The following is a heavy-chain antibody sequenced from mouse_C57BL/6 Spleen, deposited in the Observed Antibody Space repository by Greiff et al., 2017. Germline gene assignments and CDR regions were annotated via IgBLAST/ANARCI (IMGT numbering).Heavy chain of an antibody. V-gene: IGHV1-82*01. CDR3: AAFITTVVRAMDY. CDR2: IYPGDGDT. D-gene: IGHD1-1*01. Sequence: QVQLQPSGPELVKPGASVKISCKASGYAFSSSWMNWVKQRPGKGLEWIGRIYPGDGDTNYNGKFKGKATLTADKSSSTAYMQLSSLTSEDSSVYFCAAFITTVVRAMDYWGQGTSVTVSS. CDR1: GYAFSSSW. J-gene: IGHJ4*01.